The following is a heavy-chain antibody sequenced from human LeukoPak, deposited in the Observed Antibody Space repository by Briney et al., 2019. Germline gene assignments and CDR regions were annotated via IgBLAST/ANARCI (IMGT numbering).Heavy chain of an antibody. CDR1: GFTFNGYL. D-gene: IGHD2-15*01. CDR2: ISGSGDNT. Sequence: PGGSLRLSCAASGFTFNGYLMSWVRQAPGKGLEWVSGISGSGDNTYYADSVKGRFTISRDNSRNTLYLQMNSLRVGDTAVYYCAKGGTAVLVDDYWGQGTLVTVSS. CDR3: AKGGTAVLVDDY. V-gene: IGHV3-23*01. J-gene: IGHJ4*02.